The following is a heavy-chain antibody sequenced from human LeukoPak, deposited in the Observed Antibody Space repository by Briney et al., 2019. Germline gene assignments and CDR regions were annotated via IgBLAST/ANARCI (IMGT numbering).Heavy chain of an antibody. Sequence: ASVKVSCKVSGYTLTELSMHWVRQAPGKGLEWMGGFDPEDGETIYAQKFQGRVTMTEDTSTDTAYMELSSLRSEDTAVYYCATTRSYCSGGSCYYFDYWGQGTLVTVSS. D-gene: IGHD2-15*01. CDR2: FDPEDGET. CDR3: ATTRSYCSGGSCYYFDY. CDR1: GYTLTELS. V-gene: IGHV1-24*01. J-gene: IGHJ4*02.